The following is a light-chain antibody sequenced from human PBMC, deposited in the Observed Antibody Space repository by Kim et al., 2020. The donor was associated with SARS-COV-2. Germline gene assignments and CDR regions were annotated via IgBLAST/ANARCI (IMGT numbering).Light chain of an antibody. CDR1: NSDIGAYRY. J-gene: IGLJ3*02. CDR3: FAYTTSSTWV. Sequence: QSALTQPASVSGSPGQSITISCTGTNSDIGAYRYVSWYQQHPGKVPKFIIYDVSERPSGVSVRFSASKSGNTASLTISGLQAEDEADYYCFAYTTSSTWVFGGGTKVTVL. V-gene: IGLV2-14*01. CDR2: DVS.